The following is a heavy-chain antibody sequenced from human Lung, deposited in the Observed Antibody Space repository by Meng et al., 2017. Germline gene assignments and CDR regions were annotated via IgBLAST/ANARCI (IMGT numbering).Heavy chain of an antibody. V-gene: IGHV4-34*01. CDR1: GGSFSDYY. D-gene: IGHD4-11*01. CDR2: INHSGST. J-gene: IGHJ4*02. Sequence: QEQLQQWGAGLLTPSETLPPTCVVSGGSFSDYYWSWIRQPPGKGLEWIGEINHSGSTNYNPSLESRATISVDTSQNNLSLKLSSVTAADSAVYYCARGPTTMAHDFDYWGQGTLVTVSS. CDR3: ARGPTTMAHDFDY.